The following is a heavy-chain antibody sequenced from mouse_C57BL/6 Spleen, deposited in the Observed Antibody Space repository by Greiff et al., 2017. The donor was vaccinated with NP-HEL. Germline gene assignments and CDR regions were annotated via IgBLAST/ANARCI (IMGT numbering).Heavy chain of an antibody. CDR1: GYSITSGYY. J-gene: IGHJ3*01. V-gene: IGHV3-6*01. CDR3: ARGEAGWFAY. CDR2: ISYDGSN. Sequence: VQLKESGPGLVKPSQSLSLTCSVTGYSITSGYYWNWIRQFPGNKLEWMGYISYDGSNNYNPSLKNRISITRDTSKNQFFLKLNSVTTEDTATYYCARGEAGWFAYWGQGTLVTVSA.